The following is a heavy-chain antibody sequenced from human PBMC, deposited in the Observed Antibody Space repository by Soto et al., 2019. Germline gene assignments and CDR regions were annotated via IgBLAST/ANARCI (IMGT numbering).Heavy chain of an antibody. J-gene: IGHJ6*02. CDR3: ARGCSGGGCYSDYYYGMDV. CDR1: RCTFSSDP. Sequence: SLKVSCKASRCTFSSDPISWARQDPGQGLEWLGGIIPIFGKANYAKKFQGRVTITADESTSTAYMQLSSLRSEDKDVYYCARGCSGGGCYSDYYYGMDVWG. CDR2: IIPIFGKA. D-gene: IGHD2-15*01. V-gene: IGHV1-69*13.